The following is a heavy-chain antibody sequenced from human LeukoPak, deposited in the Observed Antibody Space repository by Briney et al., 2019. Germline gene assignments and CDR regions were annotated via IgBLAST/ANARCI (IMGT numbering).Heavy chain of an antibody. V-gene: IGHV4-61*05. CDR2: IYYSGSS. CDR1: GGSISSSNYY. CDR3: ARTFNSIYGMDV. D-gene: IGHD2-21*01. J-gene: IGHJ6*02. Sequence: SETLSLTCTVSGGSISSSNYYWVWIRQPPGKGLEWIGYIYYSGSSNYNPSLKSRVTISVDTSKNQFSLKLSSVTAADSAVYYCARTFNSIYGMDVWGQGSTVTVSS.